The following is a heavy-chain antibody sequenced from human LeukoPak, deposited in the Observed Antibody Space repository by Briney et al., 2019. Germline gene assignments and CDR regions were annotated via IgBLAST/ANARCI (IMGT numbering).Heavy chain of an antibody. Sequence: PSETLSLTCTVSGGSISSSSYYWGWIRQPPGKGLEWIGSIYYSGSTYYNPSLKSRVTISVDTSKNQFSLKLSSVTAADTAVYYCARDSNNQQLGIDYWGQGTLVTVSS. D-gene: IGHD6-13*01. CDR2: IYYSGST. CDR1: GGSISSSSYY. V-gene: IGHV4-39*07. CDR3: ARDSNNQQLGIDY. J-gene: IGHJ4*02.